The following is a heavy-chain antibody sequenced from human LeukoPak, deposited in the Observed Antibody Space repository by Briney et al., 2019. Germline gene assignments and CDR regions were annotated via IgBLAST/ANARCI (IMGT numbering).Heavy chain of an antibody. Sequence: PGGSLRLSCAASAFTFSSYAMSWVRQAPGKGLEWVSYISSSGSTIYYADSVKGRFTISRDNAKNSLYLQMNSLRAEDTAVYYCARWLLWFGEFGHMDVWGKGTTVTISS. CDR1: AFTFSSYA. V-gene: IGHV3-48*04. CDR3: ARWLLWFGEFGHMDV. J-gene: IGHJ6*03. CDR2: ISSSGSTI. D-gene: IGHD3-10*01.